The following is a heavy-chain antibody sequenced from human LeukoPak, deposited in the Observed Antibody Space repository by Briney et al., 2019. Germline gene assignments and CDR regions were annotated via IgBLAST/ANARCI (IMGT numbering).Heavy chain of an antibody. CDR2: IYYSGST. Sequence: SETLSLTCTVSGVSLKDYFWSWIRRPPGKGLEWIGYIYYSGSTSYNPSLKSRVIISLDTSKNQFSLNLSAVTTADTAVYYCAREWDYMDVWGKGTTVTISS. CDR1: GVSLKDYF. J-gene: IGHJ6*03. V-gene: IGHV4-59*01. CDR3: AREWDYMDV. D-gene: IGHD1-26*01.